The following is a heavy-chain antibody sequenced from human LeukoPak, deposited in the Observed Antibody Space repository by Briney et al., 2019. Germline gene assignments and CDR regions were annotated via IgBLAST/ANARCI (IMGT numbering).Heavy chain of an antibody. CDR3: ASPYYDFWSGYSN. V-gene: IGHV4-39*01. D-gene: IGHD3-3*01. CDR1: GGSISSSSYY. Sequence: PSETLSLTCTVSGGSISSSSYYWGWIRQPPGKGLEWIGSIYYSGSTYYNPSLKSRVTISVDTSKNQFSLKPSSVTAADTAVYYCASPYYDFWSGYSNWGQGTLVTVSS. J-gene: IGHJ4*02. CDR2: IYYSGST.